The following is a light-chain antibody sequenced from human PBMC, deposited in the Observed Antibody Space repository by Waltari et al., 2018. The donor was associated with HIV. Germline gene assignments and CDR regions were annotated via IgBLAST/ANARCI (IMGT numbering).Light chain of an antibody. CDR2: GKN. J-gene: IGLJ3*02. CDR1: SLRNYY. Sequence: SELTQDPAVSVALGQTVRITCQGDSLRNYYATWYQQKPGQAPVLVIYGKNNRPSGIPDRFSGSSSENTASLTITATQADDEADYYCNSWDTNPEGVVFGGGTKLTVL. V-gene: IGLV3-19*01. CDR3: NSWDTNPEGVV.